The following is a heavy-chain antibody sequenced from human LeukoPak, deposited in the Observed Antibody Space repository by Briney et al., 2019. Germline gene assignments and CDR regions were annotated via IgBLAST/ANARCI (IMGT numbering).Heavy chain of an antibody. CDR2: IHPTNGKT. V-gene: IGHV3-23*01. D-gene: IGHD2-21*01. Sequence: GGSLRLSCAGSGFTFKIEDMTWVRQAPGKGLERVSSIHPTNGKTNYADSVKGRFTISRDNSKNTLYLQMNSLRADDTAVYYCAKDLGTSWGCGGDCYSGYWGQGTLVTVSS. J-gene: IGHJ4*02. CDR3: AKDLGTSWGCGGDCYSGY. CDR1: GFTFKIED.